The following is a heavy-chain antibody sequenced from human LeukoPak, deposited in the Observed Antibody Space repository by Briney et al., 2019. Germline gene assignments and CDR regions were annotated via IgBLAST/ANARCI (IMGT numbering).Heavy chain of an antibody. V-gene: IGHV3-13*01. CDR2: IGTAGDT. Sequence: GGSLRLSCAASGFTFTNYGMHWVRPAIGKGLEWVSGIGTAGDTYYPGSVKGRFTISRENAKNSMYLQMNSLRAGDTAVYYCVRLSPYDSSGYYYDYWGQGTLVTVSS. CDR3: VRLSPYDSSGYYYDY. J-gene: IGHJ4*02. CDR1: GFTFTNYG. D-gene: IGHD3-22*01.